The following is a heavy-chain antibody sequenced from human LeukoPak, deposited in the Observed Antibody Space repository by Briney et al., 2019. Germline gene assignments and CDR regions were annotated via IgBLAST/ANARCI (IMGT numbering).Heavy chain of an antibody. CDR2: IKGDESAR. Sequence: GSLRLSCAASGFTFSTYWMAWVRQAPGKGLEWVANIKGDESARHQADSVKGRFTISRDNAQNSVYLQMSSLRGEDTAVYYCARDVGGSLDYWGQGTLVTVSS. D-gene: IGHD1-26*01. V-gene: IGHV3-7*01. CDR3: ARDVGGSLDY. CDR1: GFTFSTYW. J-gene: IGHJ4*02.